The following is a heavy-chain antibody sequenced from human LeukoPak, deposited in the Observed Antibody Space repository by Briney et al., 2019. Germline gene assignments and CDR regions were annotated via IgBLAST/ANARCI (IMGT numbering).Heavy chain of an antibody. CDR1: GFIFSSYS. D-gene: IGHD3-3*01. J-gene: IGHJ4*02. V-gene: IGHV3-21*01. CDR2: ISSSSIHI. CDR3: ARGHDFWSGYYWVNFDY. Sequence: PGGSLRLSCVASGFIFSSYSVNWVRQAPGKGLEWVSSISSSSIHISYADSVTGRFTIPRDNAKNSLYLQMNSLRAEDTAVYYCARGHDFWSGYYWVNFDYWGQGTLVTVPS.